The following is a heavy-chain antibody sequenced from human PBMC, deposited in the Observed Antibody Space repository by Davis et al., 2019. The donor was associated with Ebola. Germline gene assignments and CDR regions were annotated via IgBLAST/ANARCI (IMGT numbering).Heavy chain of an antibody. D-gene: IGHD1-26*01. CDR2: INAGNGNT. J-gene: IGHJ6*02. V-gene: IGHV1/OR15-3*02. Sequence: ASVKVSCKASGYTFTGYYMHWVRQAPGQRLEWMGWINAGNGNTKYSQKFQGRVTVTRDTSASTAYMELSSLRSEDTAVYYCARSPWGTMDVWGQGTTVTVSS. CDR1: GYTFTGYY. CDR3: ARSPWGTMDV.